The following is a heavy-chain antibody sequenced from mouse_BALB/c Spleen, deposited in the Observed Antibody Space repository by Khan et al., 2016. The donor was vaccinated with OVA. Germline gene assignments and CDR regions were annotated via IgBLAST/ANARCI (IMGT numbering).Heavy chain of an antibody. J-gene: IGHJ4*01. V-gene: IGHV5-15*02. CDR2: ISSLAYSI. CDR3: ASSWAMDY. CDR1: GFTFSDYG. Sequence: EVELVESGGGLVQPGGSRKLSCAASGFTFSDYGLAWVRQAPGKGPEWVAFISSLAYSIYYADIVTGRFTISRENAKNTLYLEMSSLRSEDTAMYYCASSWAMDYWGQGTSVTVSS.